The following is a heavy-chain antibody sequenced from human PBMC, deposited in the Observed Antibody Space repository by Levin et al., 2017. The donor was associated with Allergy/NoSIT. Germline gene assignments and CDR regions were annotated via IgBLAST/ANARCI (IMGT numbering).Heavy chain of an antibody. D-gene: IGHD5/OR15-5a*01. J-gene: IGHJ6*02. CDR3: ARNRIIVSGGNDYYYGMDV. CDR2: INYRGVT. CDR1: GGSVSSGTYY. Sequence: GSLRLSCSVSGGSVSSGTYYWSWIRRPPGKGLEWIGYINYRGVTKYNPSLKSRVTISADTSKNEFSLKLTSVTAADTAVYYCARNRIIVSGGNDYYYGMDVWGQGTTVTVSS. V-gene: IGHV4-61*01.